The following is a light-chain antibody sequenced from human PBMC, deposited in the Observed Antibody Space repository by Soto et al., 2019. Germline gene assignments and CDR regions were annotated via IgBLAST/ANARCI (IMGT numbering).Light chain of an antibody. J-gene: IGKJ1*01. V-gene: IGKV1-39*01. CDR2: TVS. CDR1: QSISNY. Sequence: DIQMTQSPSSLSXSXXXXXTXXXRASQSISNYLNWYQQKPGKAPNLLLHTVSRLQSGVPSRFSGSGSGTNFSLTISRLQPEDFATYYCQQSYDTPRTFGQGTKVDI. CDR3: QQSYDTPRT.